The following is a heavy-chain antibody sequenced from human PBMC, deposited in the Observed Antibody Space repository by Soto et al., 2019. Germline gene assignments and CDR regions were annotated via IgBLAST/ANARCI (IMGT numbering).Heavy chain of an antibody. CDR1: GFTFSSYG. D-gene: IGHD1-1*01. J-gene: IGHJ4*02. Sequence: QVELVESGGGVVQPGRSLRLSCAASGFTFSSYGMHWVGQAPGKGLGWVAVISYDGNLAYYADSVKGRFTISRDNSKNTLYLQMNSLRTEDTAIYYCAKEGPITNWYFDYWGQGTLVTVSS. CDR3: AKEGPITNWYFDY. CDR2: ISYDGNLA. V-gene: IGHV3-30*18.